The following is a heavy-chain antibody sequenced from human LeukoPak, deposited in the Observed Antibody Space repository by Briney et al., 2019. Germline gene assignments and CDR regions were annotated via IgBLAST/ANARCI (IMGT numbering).Heavy chain of an antibody. CDR2: ISYDGSNK. Sequence: GRSLRLSCAASGFTFSSYAMHWVRQAPGKGLEWVAVISYDGSNKYYADSVKGRFTISRDNSKNTLYLQMNSLRAEDTAIYYCAKLYSSNSGIFDYWGQGTLVTVSS. D-gene: IGHD6-13*01. CDR3: AKLYSSNSGIFDY. CDR1: GFTFSSYA. J-gene: IGHJ4*02. V-gene: IGHV3-30-3*02.